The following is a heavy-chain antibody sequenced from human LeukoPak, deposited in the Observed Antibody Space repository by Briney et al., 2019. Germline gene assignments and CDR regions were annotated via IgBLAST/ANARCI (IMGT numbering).Heavy chain of an antibody. CDR3: ARDRGIAAAGEYYFDY. Sequence: PSETLSLTCTVSGGSISSSSYYWGWIRQPPGKGLEWIGSIYYSGSTYYNPSLKSRVTISVDTSKNQFSLKLSSVTAADTAVYYCARDRGIAAAGEYYFDYWGQGTLVTVSS. V-gene: IGHV4-39*07. J-gene: IGHJ4*02. CDR1: GGSISSSSYY. CDR2: IYYSGST. D-gene: IGHD6-13*01.